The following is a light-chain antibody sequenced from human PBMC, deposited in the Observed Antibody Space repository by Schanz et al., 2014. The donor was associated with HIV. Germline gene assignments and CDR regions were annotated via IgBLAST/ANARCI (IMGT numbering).Light chain of an antibody. CDR1: SSDVGGYNY. CDR3: SSYTSSSTLVV. V-gene: IGLV2-14*03. CDR2: DVS. Sequence: QSALTQPASVSGSPGQSITISCTGTSSDVGGYNYVSWYQHHPGKAPKLMIHDVSNRPSGVSNRFSGSKSGNTSSLTISGLQAEDEADYYCSSYTSSSTLVVLGGGTKLTVL. J-gene: IGLJ2*01.